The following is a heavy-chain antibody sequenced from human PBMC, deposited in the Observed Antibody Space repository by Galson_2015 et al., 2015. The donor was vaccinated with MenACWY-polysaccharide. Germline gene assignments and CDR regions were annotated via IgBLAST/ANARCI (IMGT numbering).Heavy chain of an antibody. Sequence: SETLSLTCAVSGSSISSGYYWGWIRQPPGKGLEWIGSIYHSGSTYCNPSLRSRVTISVDTSKNQFSQKLSSVTAADTAVYYCARVEKYSGSYYILHWGQGTLVTVSS. CDR2: IYHSGST. CDR1: GSSISSGYY. D-gene: IGHD1-26*01. J-gene: IGHJ4*02. CDR3: ARVEKYSGSYYILH. V-gene: IGHV4-38-2*01.